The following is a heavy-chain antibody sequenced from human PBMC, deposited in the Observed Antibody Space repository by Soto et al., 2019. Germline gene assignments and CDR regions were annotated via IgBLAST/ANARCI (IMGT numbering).Heavy chain of an antibody. V-gene: IGHV3-23*01. Sequence: EVQLLESGGGLVQPGGSLRLSCAASGFTFSSYAMSWVRQAPGKGLEWVSAISCSGGSTYYADSVKGRFTIPSDNSKHTLYLQMNSLRAENTAVYYCEKGRIDFWLGYFDYWGQGTMVTVSS. CDR3: EKGRIDFWLGYFDY. J-gene: IGHJ4*02. D-gene: IGHD3-3*01. CDR2: ISCSGGST. CDR1: GFTFSSYA.